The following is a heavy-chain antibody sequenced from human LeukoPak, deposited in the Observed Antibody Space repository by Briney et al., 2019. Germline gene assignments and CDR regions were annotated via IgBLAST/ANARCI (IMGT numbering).Heavy chain of an antibody. J-gene: IGHJ4*02. D-gene: IGHD3-16*02. CDR3: ARAGTYYDYVWGSYRTSFLAD. CDR2: IYYSGST. V-gene: IGHV4-39*07. Sequence: PSETLSLTCTVSGGSISSSSYYWGWIRQPPGKGLEWIGSIYYSGSTYYNPSLKSRVTISVDTSKNQFSLKLSSVTAADTAVYYCARAGTYYDYVWGSYRTSFLADWGQGTLVTVSS. CDR1: GGSISSSSYY.